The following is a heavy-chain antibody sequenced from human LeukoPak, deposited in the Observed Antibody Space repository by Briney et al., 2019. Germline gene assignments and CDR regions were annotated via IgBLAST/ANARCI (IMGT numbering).Heavy chain of an antibody. CDR2: ISSSSSYI. CDR3: ARGITTTVTTDAFDI. V-gene: IGHV3-21*01. CDR1: GFTFSSYC. Sequence: GGSLRLSCAASGFTFSSYCMDWVRQTPGKGLEWVSSISSSSSYIYYADSVKGRFTISRDNAKNSLYLQMNSLRAEDTAVYYCARGITTTVTTDAFDIWGQGTMVTVSS. J-gene: IGHJ3*02. D-gene: IGHD4-17*01.